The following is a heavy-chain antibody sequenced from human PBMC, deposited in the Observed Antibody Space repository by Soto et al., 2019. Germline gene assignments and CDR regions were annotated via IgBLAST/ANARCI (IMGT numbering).Heavy chain of an antibody. Sequence: EVQLVESGGDLVQPGGSLRLSCVASGFALSSFWMTWVRQAPGKGLERVAKIKGDGNEQNYVDSVRGRFTISRDNAKNSVYLQMSSLRVDDTAVYYCTRNQVKADYWGQGTLVTVSS. CDR3: TRNQVKADY. V-gene: IGHV3-7*01. D-gene: IGHD3-22*01. CDR2: IKGDGNEQ. J-gene: IGHJ4*02. CDR1: GFALSSFW.